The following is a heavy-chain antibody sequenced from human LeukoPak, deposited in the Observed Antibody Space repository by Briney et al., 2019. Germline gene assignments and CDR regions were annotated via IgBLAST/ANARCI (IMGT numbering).Heavy chain of an antibody. CDR1: RFTFDDYG. CDR3: AKGSVDTAMATDY. J-gene: IGHJ4*02. V-gene: IGHV3-43*02. D-gene: IGHD5-18*01. CDR2: ISRDGYST. Sequence: QPGGSLRLSCAAARFTFDDYGMHWVRQAPGKGLEWVSLISRDGYSTYYADSVKGRFTTSRDNSKNSLYLQITSLRTEDPALYYCAKGSVDTAMATDYWGQGTLVTVSS.